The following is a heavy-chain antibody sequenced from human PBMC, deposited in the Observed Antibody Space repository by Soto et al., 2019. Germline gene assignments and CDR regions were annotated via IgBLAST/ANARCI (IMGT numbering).Heavy chain of an antibody. J-gene: IGHJ4*02. D-gene: IGHD1-20*01. CDR3: ASGGYITPRIDY. V-gene: IGHV3-48*02. Sequence: EVQLVESGGGLVQPGGSLRLSCAASGFIFSSYSMNRVRQAPGKGLEWISYISSSSSNTYYADSVKGRFTISRDSAKNSLYLHMNSLRDEDTAVYYCASGGYITPRIDYWGQGTLVTVSS. CDR1: GFIFSSYS. CDR2: ISSSSSNT.